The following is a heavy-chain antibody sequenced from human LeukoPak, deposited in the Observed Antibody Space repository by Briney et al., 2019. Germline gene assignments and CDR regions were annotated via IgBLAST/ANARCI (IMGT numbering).Heavy chain of an antibody. Sequence: PGGSLRLSCAASGFTFSSYAMHWVRQAPGKGLEWVAVISYDGSNKYYADSVKGRFTISRDNSKNTLYLQMNSLRTEDTAMYYCARENHGSFDYWGQGSLVTVSS. CDR1: GFTFSSYA. CDR2: ISYDGSNK. J-gene: IGHJ4*02. D-gene: IGHD1-14*01. CDR3: ARENHGSFDY. V-gene: IGHV3-30-3*01.